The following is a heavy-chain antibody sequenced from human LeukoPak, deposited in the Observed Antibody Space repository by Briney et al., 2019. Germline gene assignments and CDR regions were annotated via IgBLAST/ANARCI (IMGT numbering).Heavy chain of an antibody. J-gene: IGHJ6*03. Sequence: GGSLRLPCAVSGFPFSDFAMSWVRQAPGKGLEWVSTISGGGDNTYFADSVKGRFTISRDNSKNTLFLQMVSLRAEDTAVYYCAKFEGALLGNYYMDVWGKGTTVTVSS. V-gene: IGHV3-23*01. CDR1: GFPFSDFA. CDR2: ISGGGDNT. CDR3: AKFEGALLGNYYMDV.